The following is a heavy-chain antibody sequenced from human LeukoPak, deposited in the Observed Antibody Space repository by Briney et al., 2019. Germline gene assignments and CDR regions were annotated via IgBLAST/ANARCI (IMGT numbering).Heavy chain of an antibody. CDR1: GGSISSGDYY. CDR2: IYYSGST. D-gene: IGHD3-16*02. J-gene: IGHJ4*02. Sequence: SETLSLTCTVSGGSISSGDYYWSWIRQPPGKGLEWIGYIYYSGSTYYNPSLKSRVTISVDTSKNQFSLKLSSVTAADTAVYYCASRAPYDYVWGSYRFDYWGQGTLVTVSS. V-gene: IGHV4-30-4*01. CDR3: ASRAPYDYVWGSYRFDY.